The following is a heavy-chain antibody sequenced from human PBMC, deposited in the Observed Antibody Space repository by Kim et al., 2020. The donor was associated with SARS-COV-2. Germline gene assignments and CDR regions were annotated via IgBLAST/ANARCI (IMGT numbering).Heavy chain of an antibody. Sequence: ASVKVSCKASGYTFTSYDINWVRQATGQGLEWMGWMNPNSGNTGYAQKFQGRVTMTRNTSISTAYMELSSLRSEDTAVYYCAIEFGEFRYNDYWGQGTLVTVSS. CDR1: GYTFTSYD. CDR2: MNPNSGNT. V-gene: IGHV1-8*01. CDR3: AIEFGEFRYNDY. J-gene: IGHJ4*02. D-gene: IGHD3-10*01.